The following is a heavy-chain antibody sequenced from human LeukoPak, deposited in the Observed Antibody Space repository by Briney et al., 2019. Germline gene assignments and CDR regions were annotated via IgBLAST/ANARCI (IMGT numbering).Heavy chain of an antibody. V-gene: IGHV1-46*01. J-gene: IGHJ5*02. CDR3: ARDGDVLRYFDWPVWFDP. D-gene: IGHD3-9*01. CDR2: IDPSGGST. Sequence: GASVKVSCKASGSTFTSYYMHWVRQAPGQGLEWMGIIDPSGGSTSYAQKFQGRVTMTRDTSTSTVYMELSSLRSEDTAVYYCARDGDVLRYFDWPVWFDPWGQGTLVTVSS. CDR1: GSTFTSYY.